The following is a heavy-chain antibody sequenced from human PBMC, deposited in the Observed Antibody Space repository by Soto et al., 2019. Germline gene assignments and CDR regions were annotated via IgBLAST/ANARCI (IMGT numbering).Heavy chain of an antibody. CDR2: INPSSGGT. D-gene: IGHD2-21*02. J-gene: IGHJ4*02. CDR3: ARARETFSGCYF. V-gene: IGHV1-2*04. Sequence: QGQLVQSGAEVKKPGASVKVSCKASGYTFTGYYLHWVRQAPGQGLEWMGWINPSSGGTNYAQKFQGSVTMTRDTSITTAYVEVSSLTSDDTAVYFCARARETFSGCYFWGRGTLVTVSS. CDR1: GYTFTGYY.